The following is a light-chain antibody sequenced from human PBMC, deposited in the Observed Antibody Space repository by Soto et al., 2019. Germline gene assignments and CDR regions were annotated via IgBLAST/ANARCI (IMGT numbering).Light chain of an antibody. Sequence: ELVLTQSPGTLYLSPGERATLSCRASQSVRSNYLAWYHQKPGQAPRLLIYDAYNRAVGIPDRFSGSGSGTDFTHTISRLEPEDFAVYYCQQYGSSPYTFGQGTKLEIK. CDR2: DAY. J-gene: IGKJ2*01. V-gene: IGKV3-20*01. CDR1: QSVRSNY. CDR3: QQYGSSPYT.